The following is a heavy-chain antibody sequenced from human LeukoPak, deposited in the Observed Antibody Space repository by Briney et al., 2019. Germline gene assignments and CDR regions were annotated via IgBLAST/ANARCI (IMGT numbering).Heavy chain of an antibody. V-gene: IGHV3-20*04. D-gene: IGHD3-10*01. J-gene: IGHJ4*02. Sequence: GRSLRLSCAASGFTFSSYGMHWVRQSPGKGLEWVSGINWNGDRTGYADSVKGRFTISRDNAKKSLYLQMNSLRAEDTALYYCARRDYYGSGSPDFWGQGTLVTVSS. CDR2: INWNGDRT. CDR1: GFTFSSYG. CDR3: ARRDYYGSGSPDF.